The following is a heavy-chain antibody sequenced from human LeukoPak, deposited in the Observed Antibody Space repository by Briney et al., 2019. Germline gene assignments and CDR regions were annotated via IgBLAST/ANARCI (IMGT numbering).Heavy chain of an antibody. D-gene: IGHD3-22*01. Sequence: GGSLRLSCAAAGFTFSTYAMSWVRQAPGKGLEWVSSMSGSGGNYADSVKGRFTISRDNSKNTLYLQMNSLRAEDTAVCYCAKSRLPYDSSGYYSFDCWGQGTLVTVSS. CDR1: GFTFSTYA. CDR2: MSGSGG. V-gene: IGHV3-23*01. J-gene: IGHJ4*02. CDR3: AKSRLPYDSSGYYSFDC.